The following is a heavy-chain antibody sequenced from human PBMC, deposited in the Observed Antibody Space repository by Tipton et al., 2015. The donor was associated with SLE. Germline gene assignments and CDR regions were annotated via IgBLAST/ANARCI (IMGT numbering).Heavy chain of an antibody. D-gene: IGHD3-9*01. J-gene: IGHJ4*02. CDR2: IYYSGST. V-gene: IGHV4-59*12. Sequence: TLSLTCTVSGGSISSSYWSWIRQPPGKRLEWIGYIYYSGSTNYNPSLKSRVTISVDTSKNQFSLKLRSVTAADTAVYYCARLYYDILTGSSRDWYFDYWGQGTLVTVSA. CDR3: ARLYYDILTGSSRDWYFDY. CDR1: GGSISSSY.